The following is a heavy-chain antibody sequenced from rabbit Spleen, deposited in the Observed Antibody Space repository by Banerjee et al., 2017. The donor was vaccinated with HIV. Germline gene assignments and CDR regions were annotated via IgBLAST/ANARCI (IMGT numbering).Heavy chain of an antibody. J-gene: IGHJ3*01. V-gene: IGHV1S7*01. CDR2: IDPVFGIT. CDR3: ARDGAGGSYFAL. D-gene: IGHD8-1*01. Sequence: QHLKESGGGLVQPGGSLKLSCKASGFTLSSYYMNWVRQAPGKGLEWIGYIDPVFGITYYANWVNGRFSISRENAQNTVFLQMTSLTAADTATYFCARDGAGGSYFALWGQGTLVTVS. CDR1: GFTLSSYY.